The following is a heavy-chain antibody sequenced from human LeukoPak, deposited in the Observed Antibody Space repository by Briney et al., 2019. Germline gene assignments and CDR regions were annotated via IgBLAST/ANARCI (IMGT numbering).Heavy chain of an antibody. V-gene: IGHV1-18*01. CDR3: ARDYDSSGYYCLDY. Sequence: ASVKVSCKASGYTFTSYDINWVRQAPGQGLEWMGWISAYNGNTNYAQKLQGRVTMTTDTSTSTAYMELRSLRSDDTAVYYCARDYDSSGYYCLDYWGQGTLVTVSS. CDR1: GYTFTSYD. J-gene: IGHJ4*02. CDR2: ISAYNGNT. D-gene: IGHD3-22*01.